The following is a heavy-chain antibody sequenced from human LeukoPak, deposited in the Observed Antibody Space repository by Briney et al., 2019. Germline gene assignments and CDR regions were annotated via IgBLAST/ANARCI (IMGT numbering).Heavy chain of an antibody. D-gene: IGHD1-1*01. Sequence: PGGSLRLSCAASGLTFSSYSMNWVRQAPGKGLEWVSSISSSSSYIYYADSVKGRFTISRDNAKNSLYLQMNSLRAEDTAVYYCARVHHRNDSPFQHWGQGTLVTVSS. CDR3: ARVHHRNDSPFQH. J-gene: IGHJ1*01. CDR1: GLTFSSYS. CDR2: ISSSSSYI. V-gene: IGHV3-21*01.